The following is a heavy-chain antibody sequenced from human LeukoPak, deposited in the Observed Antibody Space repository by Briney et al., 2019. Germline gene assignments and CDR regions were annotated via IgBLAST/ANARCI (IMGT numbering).Heavy chain of an antibody. CDR1: GFTFSKYG. CDR3: AKEVQMRVATGNDY. J-gene: IGHJ4*02. V-gene: IGHV3-30*18. CDR2: ISFDGKVQ. D-gene: IGHD5-12*01. Sequence: GGSLRLSCAASGFTFSKYGMHWVRQAPGKGLEWVAVISFDGKVQYYADSVKGRFTISRDNPKNTLYLQMNSLRAEDTAVYYCAKEVQMRVATGNDYWGQGTLVSVSS.